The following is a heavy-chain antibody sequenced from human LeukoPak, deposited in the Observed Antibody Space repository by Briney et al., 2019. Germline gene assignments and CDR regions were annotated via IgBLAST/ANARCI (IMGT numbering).Heavy chain of an antibody. D-gene: IGHD3-10*01. Sequence: GGSLRLSCAASGFTFSSYWMSWVRQAPGKGLEWVANIKQDGSEKYYVDSVKGRFTISRDNAKNSLYLQMNSLRAEDTAVYCCAREGHYYGSGELPNYWGQGTLVTVSS. CDR2: IKQDGSEK. V-gene: IGHV3-7*01. J-gene: IGHJ4*02. CDR3: AREGHYYGSGELPNY. CDR1: GFTFSSYW.